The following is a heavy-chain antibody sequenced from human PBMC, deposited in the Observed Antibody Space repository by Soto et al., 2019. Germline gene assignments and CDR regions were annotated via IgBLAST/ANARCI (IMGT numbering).Heavy chain of an antibody. CDR3: ARDIVDSNVNWFDP. CDR2: MNPNSGNT. D-gene: IGHD5-12*01. J-gene: IGHJ5*02. V-gene: IGHV1-8*01. CDR1: GYTFTSYD. Sequence: ASVKVSCKASGYTFTSYDINWVRQATGQGLEWMGWMNPNSGNTGYAQKFQGRVTMTRNTSISTAYMELSSLRSEDTAVYYCARDIVDSNVNWFDPWGQVTLVTVSS.